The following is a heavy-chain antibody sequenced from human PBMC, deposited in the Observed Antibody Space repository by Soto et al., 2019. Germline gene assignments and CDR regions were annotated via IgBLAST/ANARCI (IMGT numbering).Heavy chain of an antibody. CDR1: GFTFDDYG. D-gene: IGHD3-3*01. V-gene: IGHV3-20*01. Sequence: GGSLRLSCAASGFTFDDYGMSWVRQAPGKGLEWVSGINWNGGSTGYADSVKGRFTISRDNAKNSVYLQMNSLRAEDTALYHCARGRQLKFGVATYFDYWGQGTLVTVSS. CDR2: INWNGGST. J-gene: IGHJ4*02. CDR3: ARGRQLKFGVATYFDY.